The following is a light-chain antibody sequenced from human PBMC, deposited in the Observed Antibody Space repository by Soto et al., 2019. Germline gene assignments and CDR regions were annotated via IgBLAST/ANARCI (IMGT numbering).Light chain of an antibody. CDR1: QSVGSS. V-gene: IGKV3-20*01. Sequence: DIVLRQSPGTLSLSPGERATLSCRASQSVGSSLAWYQQTTGQAPRLXISGASSREAGIPDMFSGSGSETEFTLTISRLEPEDFALYYCQQYGSSPITFGQGTRLEIK. CDR3: QQYGSSPIT. J-gene: IGKJ5*01. CDR2: GAS.